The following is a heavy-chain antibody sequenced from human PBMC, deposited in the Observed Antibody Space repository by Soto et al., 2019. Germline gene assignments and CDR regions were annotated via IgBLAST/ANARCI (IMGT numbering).Heavy chain of an antibody. CDR3: ARAVNSYCSGGSCYSADFDY. Sequence: GGSLRLSCAASGFTFSDYYMSWIRQAPGKGLEWVSYISSSGSTIYYADSVKGRFTISRDNAKNSLYLQMNSLRAEDTAVYYCARAVNSYCSGGSCYSADFDYWGQGTLVTVSS. J-gene: IGHJ4*02. CDR2: ISSSGSTI. D-gene: IGHD2-15*01. CDR1: GFTFSDYY. V-gene: IGHV3-11*01.